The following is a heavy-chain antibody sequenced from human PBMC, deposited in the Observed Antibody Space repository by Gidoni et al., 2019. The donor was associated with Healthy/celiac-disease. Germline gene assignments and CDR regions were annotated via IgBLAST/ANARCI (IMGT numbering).Heavy chain of an antibody. D-gene: IGHD2-2*01. Sequence: FTISRDDSKNTAYLQMNSLKTEDTAVYYCTRRYCSSTSCYATFDYWGQGTLVTVSS. V-gene: IGHV3-73*01. CDR3: TRRYCSSTSCYATFDY. J-gene: IGHJ4*02.